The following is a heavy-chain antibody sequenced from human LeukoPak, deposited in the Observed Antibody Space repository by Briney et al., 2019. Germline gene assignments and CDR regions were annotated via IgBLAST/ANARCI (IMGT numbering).Heavy chain of an antibody. J-gene: IGHJ4*02. CDR3: ARQGDDILTGYLDY. CDR2: IYYSGTT. V-gene: IGHV4-39*01. CDR1: GDSISSSTYY. Sequence: SETLSLTCTVSGDSISSSTYYWGWIRQPPGKGLEWIGTIYYSGTTYYNPSLKSRVTISIETSKNQFSLKLSSVTAADTAVYYCARQGDDILTGYLDYWGQGTLVTVSS. D-gene: IGHD3-9*01.